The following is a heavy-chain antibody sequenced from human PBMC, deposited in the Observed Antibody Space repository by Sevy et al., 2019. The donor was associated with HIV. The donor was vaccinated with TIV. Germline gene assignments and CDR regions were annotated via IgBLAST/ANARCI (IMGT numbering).Heavy chain of an antibody. CDR3: AREGCTQPHDY. Sequence: SGCLRLSCAASGFTFAKYSMSWVRQAPGKGLEWVSTFSFGCGRINYADSVKGRFTISRFDSKNTLFLQMNSLRAEDTATDFCAREGCTQPHDYWGQGTLVIVSS. CDR1: GFTFAKYS. V-gene: IGHV3-23*01. D-gene: IGHD2-8*01. CDR2: FSFGCGRI. J-gene: IGHJ4*02.